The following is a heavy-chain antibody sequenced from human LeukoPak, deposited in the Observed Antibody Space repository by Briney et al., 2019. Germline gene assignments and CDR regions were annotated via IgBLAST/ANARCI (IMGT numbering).Heavy chain of an antibody. CDR2: ITDSGSST. CDR3: AKRVPYSSSSVYFDF. D-gene: IGHD6-6*01. J-gene: IGHJ4*02. Sequence: GGSLRLSCAASGFTFSSYGMSWVRQAPGMRLEWVSAITDSGSSTYYADSVKGRFTISRDNSKNTLYPEMNSLRAEDTALYYCAKRVPYSSSSVYFDFWGQGTLVTVSS. V-gene: IGHV3-23*01. CDR1: GFTFSSYG.